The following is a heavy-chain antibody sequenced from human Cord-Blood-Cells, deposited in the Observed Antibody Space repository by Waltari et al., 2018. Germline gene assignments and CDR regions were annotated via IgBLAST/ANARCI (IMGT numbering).Heavy chain of an antibody. D-gene: IGHD2-2*01. J-gene: IGHJ4*02. Sequence: QLQLQESGPGLVKPSETLSLTCTVSGGSISSSSYSWGWIRQPPGKGLEWIGSIYYSGSTYYNPSLKSRVTISVDTSKNQFSLKLSSVTAADTAVYYCARRSDCSSTSCYDYWGQGTLVTVSS. V-gene: IGHV4-39*01. CDR3: ARRSDCSSTSCYDY. CDR2: IYYSGST. CDR1: GGSISSSSYS.